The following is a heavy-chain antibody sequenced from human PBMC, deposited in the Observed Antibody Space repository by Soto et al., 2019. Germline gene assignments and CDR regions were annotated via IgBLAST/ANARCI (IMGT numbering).Heavy chain of an antibody. J-gene: IGHJ6*02. CDR1: GLSVSSTY. CDR2: IYSSGTT. CDR3: ARGPSGRSAMDV. Sequence: PGGSLRLSCAASGLSVSSTYMGWVRQAPGKGLEWVSIIYSSGTTYYADSVKGRFTIPRDNSKNTLYLQINSLRADDTAVYFCARGPSGRSAMDVWGRGTTVTVSS. D-gene: IGHD2-15*01. V-gene: IGHV3-53*01.